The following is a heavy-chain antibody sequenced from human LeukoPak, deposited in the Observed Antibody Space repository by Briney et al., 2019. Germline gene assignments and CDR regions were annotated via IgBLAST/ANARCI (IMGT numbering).Heavy chain of an antibody. CDR2: INHSGST. CDR3: ARGGYSYGLYY. J-gene: IGHJ4*02. Sequence: PSETLSLTCAVYGGSFSGYYWSWIRQPPGKGLEWIGEINHSGSTNYNPSLKSRVTISVDTSKNQFSLKLSSVTAADTAVYYCARGGYSYGLYYWGQGTLVTVPS. D-gene: IGHD5-18*01. CDR1: GGSFSGYY. V-gene: IGHV4-34*01.